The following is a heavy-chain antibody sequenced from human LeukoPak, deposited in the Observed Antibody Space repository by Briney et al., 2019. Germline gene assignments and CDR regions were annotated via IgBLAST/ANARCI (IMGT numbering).Heavy chain of an antibody. J-gene: IGHJ4*02. V-gene: IGHV1-2*02. CDR2: INPNSGGT. Sequence: RASVKVSCKASGYTFTGYYMHWVRQAPGQGLEWMGWINPNSGGTNYAQKFQGRVTMTRDTSISTAYMELSRLRSDDTAVYYCAREFLWNRGSGYYYVMTHFDYWGQGTLVTVSS. D-gene: IGHD3-22*01. CDR3: AREFLWNRGSGYYYVMTHFDY. CDR1: GYTFTGYY.